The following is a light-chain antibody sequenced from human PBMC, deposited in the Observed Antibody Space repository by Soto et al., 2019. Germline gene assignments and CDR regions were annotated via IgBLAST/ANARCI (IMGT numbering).Light chain of an antibody. V-gene: IGLV2-11*01. CDR2: DVS. J-gene: IGLJ3*02. Sequence: QSALTQPRSVSGSPGQSVTISCTGTSSDVGGYNYVSWYQQHPGKAPKLMIYDVSKRPSGVPDRFSGSKSGNTASLTISGLQAEDEADYFCSSLTTSDTWVIGGGTKVTVL. CDR3: SSLTTSDTWV. CDR1: SSDVGGYNY.